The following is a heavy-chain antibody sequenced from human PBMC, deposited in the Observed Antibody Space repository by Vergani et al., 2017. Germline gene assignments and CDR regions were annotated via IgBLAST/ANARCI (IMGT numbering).Heavy chain of an antibody. D-gene: IGHD1-1*01. Sequence: QVQLVQSGAEVKKPGSSVKVSCKASGGTFSSYAISWVRQAPGQGLEWMGRIIPILGIANYAQKFQGRVTITADKSTSPAYMELSSLRSEDTAVYYCARKDWNGLDAFDIWGQGTMVTVSS. V-gene: IGHV1-69*04. CDR1: GGTFSSYA. J-gene: IGHJ3*02. CDR2: IIPILGIA. CDR3: ARKDWNGLDAFDI.